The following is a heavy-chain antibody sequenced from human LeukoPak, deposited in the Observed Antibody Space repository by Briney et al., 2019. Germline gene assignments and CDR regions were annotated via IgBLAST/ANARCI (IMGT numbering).Heavy chain of an antibody. J-gene: IGHJ4*02. CDR2: INPNSGGT. Sequence: GASVKVSCKASGYTFTSYYMHWVRQAPGQGLEWMGWINPNSGGTNYAQKFQGRVTMTRDTSISTAYMELSRLRSDDTAVYYCARLVSSSSWHDFDYWGQGTLVAVSS. V-gene: IGHV1-2*02. CDR3: ARLVSSSSWHDFDY. D-gene: IGHD6-13*01. CDR1: GYTFTSYY.